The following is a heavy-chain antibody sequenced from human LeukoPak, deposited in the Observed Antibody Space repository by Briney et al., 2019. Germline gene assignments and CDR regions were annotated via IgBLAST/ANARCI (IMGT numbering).Heavy chain of an antibody. CDR2: INPNSGDT. V-gene: IGHV1-2*02. J-gene: IGHJ4*02. Sequence: ASVKVSCKASGYTFTDYYIHWVRQAPGQGLEWMGWINPNSGDTNYAQRFQGRVTMTRDTSISTAYMELSRLRSDDTAVYYCAREESRVVATTSFDYWGQGTLVTVSS. CDR3: AREESRVVATTSFDY. D-gene: IGHD5-12*01. CDR1: GYTFTDYY.